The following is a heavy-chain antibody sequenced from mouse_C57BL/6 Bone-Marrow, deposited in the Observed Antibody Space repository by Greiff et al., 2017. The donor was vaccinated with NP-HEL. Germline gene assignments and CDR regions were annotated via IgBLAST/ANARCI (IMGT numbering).Heavy chain of an antibody. CDR3: ARAAWFAY. J-gene: IGHJ3*01. CDR2: ISNGGGST. V-gene: IGHV5-12*01. CDR1: GFTFSDYY. Sequence: EVKLMESGGGLVQPGGSLKLSCAASGFTFSDYYMYWVRQTPEQRLEWVAYISNGGGSTYYPDTVKGRFTISRDNAKNTLYLQMSRLKAEDTAMYYCARAAWFAYWGQGTLVTVSA.